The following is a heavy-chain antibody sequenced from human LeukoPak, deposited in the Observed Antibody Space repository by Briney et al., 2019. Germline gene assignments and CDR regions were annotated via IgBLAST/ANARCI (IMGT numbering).Heavy chain of an antibody. CDR1: VFTFSSHS. CDR2: ISSNGGDT. CDR3: TRGNPSIVGSRDPFDI. D-gene: IGHD1-26*01. J-gene: IGHJ3*02. V-gene: IGHV3-23*01. Sequence: GGSLRLYCAASVFTFSSHSMAWVRQAPGKGPEWVSSISSNGGDTYYADSVRGRFTISRDNSENMLHLQMNSLSAEDTAVYYCTRGNPSIVGSRDPFDIWGQGTMVTVSS.